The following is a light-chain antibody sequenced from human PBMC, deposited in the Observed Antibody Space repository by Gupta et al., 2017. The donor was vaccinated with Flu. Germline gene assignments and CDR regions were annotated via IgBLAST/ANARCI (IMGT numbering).Light chain of an antibody. Sequence: EIVLTQSPATLSLSPGERATLSCRASQSVGSYLAWYQQKPGQAPRLLIYDASNRATGIPARFSGSGSGTDFTLTISSLEPEDFAVYYCQQRSNWPPETFGGGTKVEIK. CDR2: DAS. V-gene: IGKV3-11*01. CDR3: QQRSNWPPET. CDR1: QSVGSY. J-gene: IGKJ4*01.